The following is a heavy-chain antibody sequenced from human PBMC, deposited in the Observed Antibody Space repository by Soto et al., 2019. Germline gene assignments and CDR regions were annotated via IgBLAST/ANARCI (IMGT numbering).Heavy chain of an antibody. CDR3: AADRLYYYDSSGYYFDY. CDR1: GFTFTSSA. V-gene: IGHV1-58*01. CDR2: IVVGSGNT. J-gene: IGHJ4*02. Sequence: GASVKVSCKASGFTFTSSAVQWVRQARGQRLEWIGWIVVGSGNTNYAQKFQERVTITRDMSTSTACMELSSLRSEDTAVYYCAADRLYYYDSSGYYFDYWGQGTLVTVSS. D-gene: IGHD3-22*01.